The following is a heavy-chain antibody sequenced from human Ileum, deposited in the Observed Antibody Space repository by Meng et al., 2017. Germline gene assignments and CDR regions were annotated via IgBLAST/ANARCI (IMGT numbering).Heavy chain of an antibody. CDR1: GGSVSSSGYQ. Sequence: QVQLQESGPGLLRPSETLSLICAVSGGSVSSSGYQWGWIRQPPGKGLEWIGYASTNYNHSLKSRVTISVDTSKNQFSLKLTSVTAADTAVYYCARDHWGSLDYWGQGVLVTVSS. D-gene: IGHD7-27*01. CDR2: AST. CDR3: ARDHWGSLDY. V-gene: IGHV4-61*08. J-gene: IGHJ4*02.